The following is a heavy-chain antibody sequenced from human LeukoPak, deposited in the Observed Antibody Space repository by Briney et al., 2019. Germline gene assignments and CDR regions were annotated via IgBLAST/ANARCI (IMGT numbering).Heavy chain of an antibody. D-gene: IGHD3-3*01. CDR2: INPNSGGT. V-gene: IGHV1-2*02. J-gene: IGHJ4*02. Sequence: ASVKVSCKASGYTFTGYYMHWVRQAPGQGLEWMGWINPNSGGTNYAQKFQGRVTMTRDTSISTAYMELSRLRSDDTAVYYCARVDYDFWSGYLYYFDYWGQGTLVTVSS. CDR1: GYTFTGYY. CDR3: ARVDYDFWSGYLYYFDY.